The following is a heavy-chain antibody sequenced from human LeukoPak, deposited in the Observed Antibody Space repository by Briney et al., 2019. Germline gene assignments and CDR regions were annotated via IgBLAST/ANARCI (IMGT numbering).Heavy chain of an antibody. CDR1: GFTFSSYS. J-gene: IGHJ4*02. V-gene: IGHV3-21*06. D-gene: IGHD2-2*01. Sequence: GGSLRLSCAASGFTFSSYSMNWVRQAPGKGLEWVSSISSSSNIYYADSVKGRFTISRDNAKNSLYLQMNSLRAEDTAVYYCARGAGYCTSTSCHLWSDYWGQGTLVTVSS. CDR2: ISSSSNI. CDR3: ARGAGYCTSTSCHLWSDY.